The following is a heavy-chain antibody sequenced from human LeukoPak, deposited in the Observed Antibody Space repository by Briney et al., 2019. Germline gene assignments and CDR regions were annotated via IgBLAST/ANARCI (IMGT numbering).Heavy chain of an antibody. D-gene: IGHD3-10*01. J-gene: IGHJ5*02. CDR2: INHSGRT. CDR1: GVSLNGYY. V-gene: IGHV4-34*01. Sequence: PSETLSLTCAVSGVSLNGYYWGWIRQTPGKGLEWIGEINHSGRTNYNPSLKSRVPISADTSKNQFSLELRSVTAADTAVYYCARAYYSTSWFPHWGQGALVTVSS. CDR3: ARAYYSTSWFPH.